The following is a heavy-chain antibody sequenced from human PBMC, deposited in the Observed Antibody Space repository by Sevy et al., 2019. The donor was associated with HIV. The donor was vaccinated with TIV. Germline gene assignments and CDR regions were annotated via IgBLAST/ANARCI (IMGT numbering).Heavy chain of an antibody. V-gene: IGHV4-31*03. J-gene: IGHJ6*02. CDR2: ISHSGSG. D-gene: IGHD3-16*01. Sequence: SETLSLTCTVSGASVSGVTYYWSWIRQYPGKGPEWIGYISHSGSGDYNPSLKSRVSMSLVTSKNQVSLKMTSVTPADTAVYYCAGGVLEYFFTDNDRHYGMLFWGQGTTVTVSS. CDR3: AGGVLEYFFTDNDRHYGMLF. CDR1: GASVSGVTYY.